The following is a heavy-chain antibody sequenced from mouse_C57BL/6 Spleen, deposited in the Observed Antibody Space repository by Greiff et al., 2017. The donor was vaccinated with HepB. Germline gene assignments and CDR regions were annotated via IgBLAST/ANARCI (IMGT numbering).Heavy chain of an antibody. CDR3: AKNPSTVVAYYAMDY. V-gene: IGHV2-5*01. CDR1: GFSLTSYG. J-gene: IGHJ4*01. D-gene: IGHD1-1*01. CDR2: IWRGGST. Sequence: VKLQESGPGLVQPSQSLSITCTVSGFSLTSYGVHWVRQSPGKGLEWLGVIWRGGSTDYNAAFMSRLSITKDNSKSQVFFKMNSLQADDTAIYYCAKNPSTVVAYYAMDYWGQGTSVTVSS.